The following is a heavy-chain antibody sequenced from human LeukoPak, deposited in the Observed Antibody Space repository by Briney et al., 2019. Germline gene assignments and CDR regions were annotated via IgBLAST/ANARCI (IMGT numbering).Heavy chain of an antibody. J-gene: IGHJ4*02. CDR2: IYTGGST. V-gene: IGHV3-53*01. CDR3: TRLRSSGWYGD. Sequence: GSLRLSCAASGFTVSNNFMSWVRQAPGKGLEWVSVIYTGGSTYYADSVKGRFTISRDNSKNTLYLQMNSLRAEDTAMYYCTRLRSSGWYGDWGQGTLVTVSS. CDR1: GFTVSNNF. D-gene: IGHD6-19*01.